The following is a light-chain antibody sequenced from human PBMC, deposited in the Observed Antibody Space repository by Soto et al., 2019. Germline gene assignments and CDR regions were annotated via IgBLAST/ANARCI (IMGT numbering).Light chain of an antibody. CDR1: QSVSSN. CDR3: QPYDSFPFT. V-gene: IGKV3-15*01. Sequence: EIVMTQSPATLSVSPGERATLSCRASQSVSSNLAWYQQKPGQAPRLLIYGASTRATGIPARFSGSGSGTEFTLTISSLQSEDIATYYCQPYDSFPFTFGPG. J-gene: IGKJ3*01. CDR2: GAS.